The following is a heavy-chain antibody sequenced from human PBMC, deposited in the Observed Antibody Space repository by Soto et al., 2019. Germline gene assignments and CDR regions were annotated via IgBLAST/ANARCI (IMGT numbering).Heavy chain of an antibody. D-gene: IGHD3-16*02. V-gene: IGHV1-8*01. CDR3: ARGRGLSYDYIWGSYRPNDY. CDR2: MNPNSGNT. CDR1: GYTFTSYD. J-gene: IGHJ4*02. Sequence: ASVKVSCKASGYTFTSYDINWVRQATGQGLEWMGWMNPNSGNTGYAQKFQGRVTMTRNTSISTAYMELSSLRSEDTAVYYCARGRGLSYDYIWGSYRPNDYWGQGTTVTVSS.